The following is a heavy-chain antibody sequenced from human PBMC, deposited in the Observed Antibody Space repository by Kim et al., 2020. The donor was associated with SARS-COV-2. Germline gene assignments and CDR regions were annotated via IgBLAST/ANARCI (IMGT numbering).Heavy chain of an antibody. J-gene: IGHJ4*02. V-gene: IGHV4-59*01. CDR3: ARESSSSGDHFDY. D-gene: IGHD6-6*01. Sequence: YNPSLKSRVTISVDTSKNQFSLKLSSVTAADTAVYYCARESSSSGDHFDYWGQGTLVTVSS.